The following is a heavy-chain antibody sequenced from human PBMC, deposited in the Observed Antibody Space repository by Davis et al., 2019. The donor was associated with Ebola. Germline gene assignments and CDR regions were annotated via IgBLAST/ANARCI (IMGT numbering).Heavy chain of an antibody. CDR1: GFTFSDYG. V-gene: IGHV3-7*03. D-gene: IGHD3-10*01. Sequence: GESLKISCAASGFTFSDYGMQWFRQAPGKGLEWVANIKQDGSEKYYVDSVKGRFTISRDNAKNSLYLQMNSLRAEDTAVYYCARDRFDVLLWFGEGLGEYGMDVWGQGTTVTVSS. CDR3: ARDRFDVLLWFGEGLGEYGMDV. CDR2: IKQDGSEK. J-gene: IGHJ6*02.